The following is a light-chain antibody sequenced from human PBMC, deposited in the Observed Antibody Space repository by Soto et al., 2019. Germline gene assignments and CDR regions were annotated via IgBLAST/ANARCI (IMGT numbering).Light chain of an antibody. V-gene: IGLV2-11*01. CDR2: DVT. Sequence: QSALTQPRSVSGSPGQSVTISCTGTSSDVGEYNYVSWYQQHPGKAPKLIIYDVTKRPSGVPDRFSGSKSGNTASLTISGLQADDEADYYCCSYAGSYTSTFGGGTKLTVL. CDR1: SSDVGEYNY. CDR3: CSYAGSYTST. J-gene: IGLJ2*01.